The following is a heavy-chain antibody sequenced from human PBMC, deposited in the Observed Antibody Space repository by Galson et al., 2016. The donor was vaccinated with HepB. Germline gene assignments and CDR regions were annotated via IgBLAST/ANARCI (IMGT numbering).Heavy chain of an antibody. CDR3: ARGSYDYIKHGMDV. CDR1: AFTFSSHA. J-gene: IGHJ6*02. Sequence: SLRLSCAASAFTFSSHAMHWVRQAPGKGLEWVAYITYDGSKKDYTDSVKGRFAISRDNAKNTLYLQMNSLRAEDMGVYYCARGSYDYIKHGMDVWGQGTKVTVSS. V-gene: IGHV3-30*09. CDR2: ITYDGSKK. D-gene: IGHD4/OR15-4a*01.